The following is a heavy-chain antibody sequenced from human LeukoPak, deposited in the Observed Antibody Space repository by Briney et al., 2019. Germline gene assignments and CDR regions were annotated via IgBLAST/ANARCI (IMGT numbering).Heavy chain of an antibody. V-gene: IGHV1-2*06. CDR1: GYTFTGYY. Sequence: ASVKVSCKASGYTFTGYYMHWVRQAPGQGGEWMGRINPNSGGTNYAQKFQGRVTITRDTSISPAYMELSRLRSDDTAVYYCARGGVPYMDVWGKGTTVTVSS. CDR2: INPNSGGT. D-gene: IGHD3-10*01. J-gene: IGHJ6*03. CDR3: ARGGVPYMDV.